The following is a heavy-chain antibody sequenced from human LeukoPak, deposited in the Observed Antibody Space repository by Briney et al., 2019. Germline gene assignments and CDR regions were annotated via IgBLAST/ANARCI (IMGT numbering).Heavy chain of an antibody. V-gene: IGHV3-23*01. CDR3: AKDRSSTLWYFDY. D-gene: IGHD2-2*01. CDR2: ISGSGGST. J-gene: IGHJ4*02. CDR1: GFTFSSYA. Sequence: GGSLTLSCTASGFTFSSYAMSWVRQAPGQGLGWVSAISGSGGSTSYADSVKGRFTISRDNSKNTLYLQMNSLRAEDTAVYYCAKDRSSTLWYFDYWGQGAQVTVSS.